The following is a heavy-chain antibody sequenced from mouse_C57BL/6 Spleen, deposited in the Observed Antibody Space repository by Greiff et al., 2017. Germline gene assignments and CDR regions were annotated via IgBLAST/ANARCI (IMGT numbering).Heavy chain of an antibody. V-gene: IGHV1-72*01. CDR1: GYTFTSYW. Sequence: VQLQQPGAELVKPGASVKLSCKASGYTFTSYWMHWVKQRPGRGLEWIGRIYPNSGGTKYNEKFKSKATLTVDKPSSTAYMQLSSLTSEDSAVYYCAREGIYDGYYDYFDYWGQGTTRTVSS. CDR2: IYPNSGGT. J-gene: IGHJ2*01. CDR3: AREGIYDGYYDYFDY. D-gene: IGHD2-3*01.